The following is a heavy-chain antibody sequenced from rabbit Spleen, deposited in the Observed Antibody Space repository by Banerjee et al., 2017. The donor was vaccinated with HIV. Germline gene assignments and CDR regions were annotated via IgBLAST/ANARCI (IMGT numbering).Heavy chain of an antibody. CDR2: IDPVFGIT. V-gene: IGHV1S7*01. J-gene: IGHJ4*01. CDR1: GFSFGASYD. CDR3: VREVAVKFNL. Sequence: QLVESGGGLVKPGASLPLTCTASGFSFGASYDMCWVRQAPGKGLEWIGYIDPVFGITNYANSVKGRFTISRDNTPNTLYLQLNSLTAADTATYFCVREVAVKFNLWGPGTLVTVS. D-gene: IGHD4-1*01.